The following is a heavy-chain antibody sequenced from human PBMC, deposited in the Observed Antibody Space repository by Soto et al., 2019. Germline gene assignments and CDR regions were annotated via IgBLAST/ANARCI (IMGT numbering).Heavy chain of an antibody. CDR1: GYTFTSYG. V-gene: IGHV1-18*01. CDR3: ARDLGGFPDY. D-gene: IGHD5-12*01. J-gene: IGHJ4*02. Sequence: QVQLVQSGAEVKKPGASVKVSCKASGYTFTSYGISWVRQAPGQGLEWMGWINPYNGNTKYAQKLQGRVTMTTDTSPSTAYMELRSLRSDDTDVYHCARDLGGFPDYWGQGTLVTVSS. CDR2: INPYNGNT.